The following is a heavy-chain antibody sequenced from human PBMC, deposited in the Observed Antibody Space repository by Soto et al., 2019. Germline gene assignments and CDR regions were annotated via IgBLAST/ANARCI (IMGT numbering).Heavy chain of an antibody. Sequence: SETLSLTCTVSGGSISSGGYYWSWIRQHPGKGLEWIGYIYYSGSTYYNPSLKSRVTISVDTSKNQFSLKLSSVTAADTAVYYCASFLPTFGTTGTTPIDYWGQGTLVTVSS. V-gene: IGHV4-31*03. CDR1: GGSISSGGYY. CDR3: ASFLPTFGTTGTTPIDY. D-gene: IGHD1-1*01. CDR2: IYYSGST. J-gene: IGHJ4*02.